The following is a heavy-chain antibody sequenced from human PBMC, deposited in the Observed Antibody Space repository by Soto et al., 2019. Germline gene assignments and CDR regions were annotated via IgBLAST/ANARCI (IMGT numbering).Heavy chain of an antibody. V-gene: IGHV3-66*01. CDR1: GFTVSSNY. CDR3: ARDIRYDSGDHRGAFDI. D-gene: IGHD4-17*01. Sequence: EVQLVESGGGLVQPGGSLRLSCAASGFTVSSNYMSWVRQAPGKGLEWVSVIYSGGSTYYADSVKGRFTISRDNSKNTLYLQMNSLRAEDTAVYYCARDIRYDSGDHRGAFDIWGQGTMVTVSS. J-gene: IGHJ3*02. CDR2: IYSGGST.